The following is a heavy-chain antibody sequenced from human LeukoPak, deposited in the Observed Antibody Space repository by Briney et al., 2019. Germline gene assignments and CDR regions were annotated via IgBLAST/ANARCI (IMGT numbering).Heavy chain of an antibody. CDR2: IIPIFGTP. CDR3: AKDRGIQLWLRGYFQH. Sequence: VASVKVSCKASGGTFSTYAISWVRQAPGQGREWMGGIIPIFGTPNYAQKFHGRVTITADKSTSTAYMELSSLRAEDTAVYYCAKDRGIQLWLRGYFQHWGQGTLVTVSS. D-gene: IGHD5-18*01. V-gene: IGHV1-69*06. J-gene: IGHJ1*01. CDR1: GGTFSTYA.